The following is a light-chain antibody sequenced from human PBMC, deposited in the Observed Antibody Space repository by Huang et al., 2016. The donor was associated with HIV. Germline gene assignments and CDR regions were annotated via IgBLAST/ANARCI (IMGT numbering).Light chain of an antibody. CDR3: QHYGSSPTWT. Sequence: EIVLTQSPGTLSLSPGERATLACRASQSLSSSYLAWYQQKPGRAPRLLIYGASSRATGIPDRFSASESGTDCTLTISRLEPEDFAVYYCQHYGSSPTWTFGQGTKVEFK. CDR1: QSLSSSY. V-gene: IGKV3-20*01. CDR2: GAS. J-gene: IGKJ1*01.